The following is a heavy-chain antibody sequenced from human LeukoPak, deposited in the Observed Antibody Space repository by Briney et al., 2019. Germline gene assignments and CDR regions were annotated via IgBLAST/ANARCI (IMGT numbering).Heavy chain of an antibody. CDR2: INHSGST. CDR1: GGSFNDYY. J-gene: IGHJ5*02. V-gene: IGHV4-34*01. Sequence: SETLSLSCAVSGGSFNDYYRSWIRQPPGKGLEWIGEINHSGSTNSNPSLKSRVTTSVNTSKNHFSLKLSSVTAADTAVYYWAVPPRIAAAGTGFHGYTWFVPWGERTLVTVSS. CDR3: AVPPRIAAAGTGFHGYTWFVP. D-gene: IGHD6-13*01.